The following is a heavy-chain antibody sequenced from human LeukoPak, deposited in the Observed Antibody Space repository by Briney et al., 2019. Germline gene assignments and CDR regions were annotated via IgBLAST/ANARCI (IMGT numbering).Heavy chain of an antibody. CDR3: AKDRGITGTAGFDY. V-gene: IGHV3-23*01. CDR1: ELTSSTSW. Sequence: GGSLRLSCAASELTSSTSWMSWVRQAPGKGLEWVSAISGSGGSTYYADSVKGRFTISRDNSKNTLYLQMNSLRAEDTAVYYCAKDRGITGTAGFDYWGQGTLVTVSS. J-gene: IGHJ4*02. D-gene: IGHD1-20*01. CDR2: ISGSGGST.